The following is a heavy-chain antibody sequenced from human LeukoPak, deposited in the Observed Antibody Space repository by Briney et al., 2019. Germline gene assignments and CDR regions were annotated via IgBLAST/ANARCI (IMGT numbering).Heavy chain of an antibody. CDR3: ARDSHRSPHYYYYYGMDV. Sequence: SETLSLTCAVYGGSFSGYYWSWIRQPPGKGLEWIGEINHSGSTNYNPSLKSRVTISVDTSKNQFSLKLSSVTAADTAVYYCARDSHRSPHYYYYYGMDVWGKGTTVTVSS. CDR1: GGSFSGYY. V-gene: IGHV4-34*01. D-gene: IGHD1-26*01. J-gene: IGHJ6*04. CDR2: INHSGST.